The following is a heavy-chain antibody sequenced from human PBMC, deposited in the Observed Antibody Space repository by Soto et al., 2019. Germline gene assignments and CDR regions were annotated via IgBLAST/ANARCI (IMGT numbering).Heavy chain of an antibody. Sequence: XESLKVSWKCSGYSFTSYWIGWVLQMPGKGLEWMGIIYPGDSDTRYSPSFQGQVTISADKSISTAYLQWSSLKASDTAMYYCARRGDCTNGVCYYYGMDVWGQGTTVTVSS. V-gene: IGHV5-51*01. D-gene: IGHD2-8*01. J-gene: IGHJ6*02. CDR3: ARRGDCTNGVCYYYGMDV. CDR2: IYPGDSDT. CDR1: GYSFTSYW.